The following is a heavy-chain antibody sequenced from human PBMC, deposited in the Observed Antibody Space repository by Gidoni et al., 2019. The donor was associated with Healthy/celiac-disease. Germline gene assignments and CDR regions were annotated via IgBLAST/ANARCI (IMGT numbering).Heavy chain of an antibody. V-gene: IGHV1-69*04. Sequence: QVQLVQSGAEVQKPGFLVKVSCKASGGTFSSYAISWVRQAPGQGLEWMGRIIPILGIANYAQKFQGRVTITADKSTSTAYMELSSLRSEDTAVYYCARARGSAPFDYWGQGTLVTVSS. CDR1: GGTFSSYA. D-gene: IGHD6-19*01. CDR3: ARARGSAPFDY. CDR2: IIPILGIA. J-gene: IGHJ4*02.